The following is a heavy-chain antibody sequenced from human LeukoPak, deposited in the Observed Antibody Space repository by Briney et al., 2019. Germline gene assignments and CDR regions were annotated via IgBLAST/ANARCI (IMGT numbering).Heavy chain of an antibody. CDR2: IYSGGST. D-gene: IGHD3-3*01. Sequence: GGSLRLSCAASGFTVSSNYMSWVRQAPGKGLEWVSVIYSGGSTYYADSVKGRFTISRDNSKNTLYLQMNSLSAEDTAVYYCARFFPYYGMDVWGQGTTVTVSS. CDR3: ARFFPYYGMDV. CDR1: GFTVSSNY. V-gene: IGHV3-66*01. J-gene: IGHJ6*02.